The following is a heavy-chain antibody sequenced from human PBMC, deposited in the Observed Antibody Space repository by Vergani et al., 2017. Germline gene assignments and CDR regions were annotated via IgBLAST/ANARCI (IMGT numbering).Heavy chain of an antibody. D-gene: IGHD7-27*01. J-gene: IGHJ4*02. CDR3: TTEDTGEQPTDY. Sequence: EVQLVESGGGLVKPGGSLRLSCAASGFTFSNAWMSWVRQAPGKGLEWVGRIKSKTDGGTTDYAAPVKGRFTISRDDSKNTLYLQMNSLKTEDTAVYYCTTEDTGEQPTDYWGQGTLVTVSS. CDR2: IKSKTDGGTT. CDR1: GFTFSNAW. V-gene: IGHV3-15*01.